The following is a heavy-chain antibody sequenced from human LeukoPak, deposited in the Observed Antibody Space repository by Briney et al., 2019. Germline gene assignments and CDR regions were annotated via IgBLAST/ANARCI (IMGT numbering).Heavy chain of an antibody. CDR2: MYYSGST. D-gene: IGHD3-10*01. J-gene: IGHJ5*02. CDR1: GGSISSGDYY. Sequence: ASQTLSLTCTVSGGSISSGDYYWSWIRQPPGKGLEWIAYMYYSGSTYYNPSLKSRVTMSADTSKNQLSLKLSSVTAADTAVYYCARLAHPRSRRVYYGSGAGWFDPWGQGTLVTVSS. CDR3: ARLAHPRSRRVYYGSGAGWFDP. V-gene: IGHV4-30-4*01.